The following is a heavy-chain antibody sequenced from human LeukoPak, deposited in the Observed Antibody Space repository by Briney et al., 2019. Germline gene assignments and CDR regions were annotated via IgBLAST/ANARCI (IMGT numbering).Heavy chain of an antibody. D-gene: IGHD2-21*01. CDR3: TRGGGGSFPHY. J-gene: IGHJ4*02. Sequence: GGSLRLSCAAPRVTFSNCAMHWVRPAPGKGLERGAVVWYDGSNEYYADSVKGRFTISRDNSKNTLYLQMNSLRAEDTAVYYCTRGGGGSFPHYWGQGTLVTVSS. CDR2: VWYDGSNE. CDR1: RVTFSNCA. V-gene: IGHV3-33*01.